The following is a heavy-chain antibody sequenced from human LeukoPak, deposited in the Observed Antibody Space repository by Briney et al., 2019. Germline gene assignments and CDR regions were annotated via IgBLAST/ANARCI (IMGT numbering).Heavy chain of an antibody. CDR3: ARGGITIFGVVIRPQKLIDY. Sequence: QSGGSLRLSCAASGFTFSSYAMHWVRQAPGKGLEYVSAISSNGGSTYYANSVKGRFTISRDNSKNTLYLQMGSLRAEDMAVYYCARGGITIFGVVIRPQKLIDYWGQGTLVTVSS. J-gene: IGHJ4*02. CDR2: ISSNGGST. D-gene: IGHD3-3*01. CDR1: GFTFSSYA. V-gene: IGHV3-64*01.